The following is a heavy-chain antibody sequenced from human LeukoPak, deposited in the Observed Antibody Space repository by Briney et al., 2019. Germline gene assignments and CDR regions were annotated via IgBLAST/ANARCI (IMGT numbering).Heavy chain of an antibody. D-gene: IGHD4-17*01. J-gene: IGHJ4*02. CDR3: ARRKNDYGDFDY. CDR2: ISSSSNTI. CDR1: GFTFSSYN. V-gene: IGHV3-48*04. Sequence: GGSLRLSCAASGFTFSSYNMNWVRQAPGKGLEWISYISSSSNTIYYADSVKGRFTISRDNAKNSLYLQMNNLRVEDTSMYYCARRKNDYGDFDYWGQGTLVTVSS.